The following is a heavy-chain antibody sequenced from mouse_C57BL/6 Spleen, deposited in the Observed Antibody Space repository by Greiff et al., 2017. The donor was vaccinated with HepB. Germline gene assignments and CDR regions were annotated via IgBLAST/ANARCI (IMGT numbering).Heavy chain of an antibody. CDR3: TRANSNNVYFDY. V-gene: IGHV5-9-1*02. D-gene: IGHD2-5*01. CDR2: ISSGGDYI. CDR1: GFTFSSYA. J-gene: IGHJ2*01. Sequence: EVKLMESGEGLVKPGGSLKLSCAASGFTFSSYAMSWVRQTPEKRLEWVAYISSGGDYIYYADTVKGRFTISRDNARNTLYLQMSSLKSEDTAMYYCTRANSNNVYFDYWGQGTTLTVSS.